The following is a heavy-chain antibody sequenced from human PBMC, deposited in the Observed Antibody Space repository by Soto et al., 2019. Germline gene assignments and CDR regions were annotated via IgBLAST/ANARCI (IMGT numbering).Heavy chain of an antibody. V-gene: IGHV4-30-4*01. CDR1: GGSISSGDYY. D-gene: IGHD4-17*01. CDR3: ARDRSRDYGGSDY. J-gene: IGHJ4*02. CDR2: IYDSGST. Sequence: QVQLQESGPGLVKPSQTLSLTCTVSGGSISSGDYYWSWIRQPPGKGLEWIGYIYDSGSTYYNPSLKSRVTISVDTSKNQFSLKLSSVTAADTAVYYCARDRSRDYGGSDYWGQGTLVTVSS.